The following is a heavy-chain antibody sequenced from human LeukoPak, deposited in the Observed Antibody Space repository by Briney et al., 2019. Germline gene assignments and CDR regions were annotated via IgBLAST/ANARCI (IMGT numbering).Heavy chain of an antibody. CDR2: INHSGST. J-gene: IGHJ4*02. CDR3: VTYYFDSSGPKKNY. D-gene: IGHD3-22*01. V-gene: IGHV4-34*01. Sequence: SSETLSLTCAVYGGSFSGYYWSWIRQPPGKGLEWIGEINHSGSTNYNPSLKSRVTISVDTSKKQFSLKLSSVTATDTAVYYCVTYYFDSSGPKKNYWGQGTLVTVSS. CDR1: GGSFSGYY.